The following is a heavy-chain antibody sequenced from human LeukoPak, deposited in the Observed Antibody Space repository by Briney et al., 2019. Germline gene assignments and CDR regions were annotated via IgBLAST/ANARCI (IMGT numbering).Heavy chain of an antibody. Sequence: ASVKVSCKASGYTFTSYDINWVRQATGQGLEWMGWMNPNSGNTGYAQKFQGRVTIIRNTSISTAYMELSSLRSDDTAVYYCARGPLRGVILGYYMDVWGKGTTVTVSS. D-gene: IGHD3-10*01. J-gene: IGHJ6*03. CDR2: MNPNSGNT. CDR3: ARGPLRGVILGYYMDV. V-gene: IGHV1-8*03. CDR1: GYTFTSYD.